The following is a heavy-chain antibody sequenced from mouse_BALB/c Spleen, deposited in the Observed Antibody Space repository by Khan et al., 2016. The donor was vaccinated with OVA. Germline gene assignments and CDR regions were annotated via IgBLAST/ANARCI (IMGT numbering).Heavy chain of an antibody. J-gene: IGHJ2*01. CDR2: INPHIGET. V-gene: IGHV1-20*02. CDR1: GYSFTGYF. CDR3: ERKNRSDLDY. Sequence: VQLQQSGPELVKPGASVKISCKASGYSFTGYFMNWVMQSHGKSLEWIGRINPHIGETFYNQKIKGKATLNVDESSSTVHNELRSLATEDSAVYDCERKNRSDLDYWGQGTTLTVSS.